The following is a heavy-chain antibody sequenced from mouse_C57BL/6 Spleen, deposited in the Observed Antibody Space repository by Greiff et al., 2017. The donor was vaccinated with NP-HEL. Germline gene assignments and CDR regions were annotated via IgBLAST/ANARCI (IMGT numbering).Heavy chain of an antibody. Sequence: EVKLVESGGGLVKPGGSLKLSCAASGFTFSSYTMSWVRQPPEKRLEWVATISGGGGNTYYPDSVKGRFTISRDNAKNTLYLQMSSLRSEDTALYYCARLYYYGSSLDYWGQGTTLTVSS. CDR2: ISGGGGNT. CDR3: ARLYYYGSSLDY. CDR1: GFTFSSYT. V-gene: IGHV5-9*01. J-gene: IGHJ2*01. D-gene: IGHD1-1*01.